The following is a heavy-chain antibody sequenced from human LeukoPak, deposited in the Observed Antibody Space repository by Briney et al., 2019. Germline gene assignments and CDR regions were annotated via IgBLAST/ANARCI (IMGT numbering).Heavy chain of an antibody. D-gene: IGHD3-3*01. Sequence: KASETLSLTCAVYGGSFSGYYWSWIRQPPGKGLEWIGEINHSGSTNYNPSLKSRVTISVDTSKNQFSLKLSSVTAADTAVYYCARGGRLSHGMDVWGQGTTVTVSS. J-gene: IGHJ6*02. CDR1: GGSFSGYY. CDR2: INHSGST. V-gene: IGHV4-34*01. CDR3: ARGGRLSHGMDV.